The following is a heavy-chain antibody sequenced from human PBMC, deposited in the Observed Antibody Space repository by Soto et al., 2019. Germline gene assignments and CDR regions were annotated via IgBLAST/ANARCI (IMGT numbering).Heavy chain of an antibody. CDR2: ISSSSSYI. CDR3: ARVSHYSLFYGGNPYYYYGMDV. J-gene: IGHJ6*02. V-gene: IGHV3-21*01. D-gene: IGHD4-17*01. Sequence: LRLSCAASGFTFSSYSMNWVRQAPGKGLEWVSSISSSSSYIYYADSVEGRFTISRDNAKNSLYLQMNSLRAEDTAVYYCARVSHYSLFYGGNPYYYYGMDVWGQGTTVTVSS. CDR1: GFTFSSYS.